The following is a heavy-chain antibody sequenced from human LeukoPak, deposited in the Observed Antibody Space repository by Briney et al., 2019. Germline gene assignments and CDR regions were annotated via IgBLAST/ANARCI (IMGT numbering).Heavy chain of an antibody. D-gene: IGHD3-10*01. V-gene: IGHV3-23*01. CDR2: ISRSGGYT. CDR1: GSTLRSYT. J-gene: IGHJ6*02. CDR3: ARECAPSFGARFYGMDV. Sequence: KPGGSLRLSCAASGSTLRSYTMTWFRQPPGKGLECVSVISRSGGYTYYVDSVKGRFTISRDNSKNTLYLQMNSLRAADTAVYYCARECAPSFGARFYGMDVWGQGTTVTVSS.